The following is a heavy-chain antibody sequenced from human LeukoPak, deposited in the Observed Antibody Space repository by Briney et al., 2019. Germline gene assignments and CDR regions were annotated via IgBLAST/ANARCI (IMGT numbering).Heavy chain of an antibody. CDR3: AKDGYCSGGTCYYLLFDF. CDR1: GYTFTGYY. D-gene: IGHD2-15*01. V-gene: IGHV1-2*02. CDR2: INPNSGGT. J-gene: IGHJ4*02. Sequence: ASVKVSCKASGYTFTGYYIHWVRQAPGQGLQWMGWINPNSGGTKYAQSFQGRVTMTRDTAISTAHMELSRLTSDDTAVYYCAKDGYCSGGTCYYLLFDFWGQGSLVTVSS.